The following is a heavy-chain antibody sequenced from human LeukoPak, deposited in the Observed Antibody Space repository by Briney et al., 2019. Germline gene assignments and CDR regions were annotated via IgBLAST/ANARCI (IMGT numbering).Heavy chain of an antibody. CDR1: GYSLSSGYY. J-gene: IGHJ4*02. CDR2: IYQSGNS. D-gene: IGHD1-20*01. Sequence: ASETLSLTCDVSGYSLSSGYYWGWIRQPPGKGLEWIGSIYQSGNSYQKSSLKSRPTLSVDTSKNNFSLKVMSVIAADTAVYCCARSPSRYNWNFDYWGQGILVTVAS. V-gene: IGHV4-38-2*01. CDR3: ARSPSRYNWNFDY.